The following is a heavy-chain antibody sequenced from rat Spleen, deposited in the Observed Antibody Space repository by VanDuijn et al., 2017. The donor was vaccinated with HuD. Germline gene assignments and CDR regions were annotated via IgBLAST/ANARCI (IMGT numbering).Heavy chain of an antibody. CDR1: GFTFSDYY. D-gene: IGHD1-9*01. Sequence: EVQLVESGGGLVQPGRSLKLSCAASGFTFSDYYMAWVRQAPEKGLEWVASISYDGNSTYYGDSVKGRFTISRDNAKSTLSLQMDSLRSEDTATYYCARRHYGYTDYFDYWGQGVMVTVSS. V-gene: IGHV5-22*01. CDR3: ARRHYGYTDYFDY. J-gene: IGHJ2*01. CDR2: ISYDGNST.